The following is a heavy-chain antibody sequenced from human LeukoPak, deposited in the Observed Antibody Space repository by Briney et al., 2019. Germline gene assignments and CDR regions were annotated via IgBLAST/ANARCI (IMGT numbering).Heavy chain of an antibody. D-gene: IGHD6-19*01. Sequence: PGGSLRLSCAASGFTFSSYAMSWVRQAPGKGLEWVSAISGSGGSTYYADSVKGRFTISRDNSKNTLYLQMNSLRAEDTAVYYCAKDVRYSSGGYYYYGMDVWGKGTTVTVSS. CDR3: AKDVRYSSGGYYYYGMDV. V-gene: IGHV3-23*01. CDR2: ISGSGGST. CDR1: GFTFSSYA. J-gene: IGHJ6*04.